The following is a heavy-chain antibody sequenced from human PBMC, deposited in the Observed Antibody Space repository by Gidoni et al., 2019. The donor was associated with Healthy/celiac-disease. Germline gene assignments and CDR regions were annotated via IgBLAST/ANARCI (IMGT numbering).Heavy chain of an antibody. J-gene: IGHJ2*01. V-gene: IGHV1-24*01. Sequence: QVQLVQSGAEVKKPGASVKVSCKVSGYPLTELSMHWVRQAPGKGLEWMGGFDPEDGETIYAQKFQGRVTMTEDTSTDTAYMELSSLRSEDTAVYYCATADEGIAVAGTFWYFDLWGRGTLVTVSS. CDR3: ATADEGIAVAGTFWYFDL. CDR1: GYPLTELS. CDR2: FDPEDGET. D-gene: IGHD6-19*01.